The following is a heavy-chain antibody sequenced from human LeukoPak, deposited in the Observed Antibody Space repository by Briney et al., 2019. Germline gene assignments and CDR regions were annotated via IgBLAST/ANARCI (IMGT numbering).Heavy chain of an antibody. J-gene: IGHJ5*02. Sequence: PSETLSLTCAVYGGSFSGYYWSWIRQPPGKGLEWIGEINHSGSTNYNPSLKSRVTISVDTSKNQFSLKLSSVTAADTAVYYCARQGRAIVVVVAATAPGGRFDPWGQGTLVTVSS. CDR1: GGSFSGYY. CDR3: ARQGRAIVVVVAATAPGGRFDP. V-gene: IGHV4-34*01. CDR2: INHSGST. D-gene: IGHD2-15*01.